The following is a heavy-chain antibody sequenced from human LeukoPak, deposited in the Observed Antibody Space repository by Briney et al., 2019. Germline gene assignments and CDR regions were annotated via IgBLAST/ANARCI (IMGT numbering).Heavy chain of an antibody. J-gene: IGHJ5*02. D-gene: IGHD3-3*01. Sequence: GGSLRLSCAASGFTFSSYAMSWVRQAPGKGLEWVSAISGSGGSTYYADSVKGRFTISRDNSKNTLYLQMNSLRAEDTAVYYCAKEGITIFGVVTVYNWFDPWGQGTLVTVSS. CDR1: GFTFSSYA. CDR3: AKEGITIFGVVTVYNWFDP. CDR2: ISGSGGST. V-gene: IGHV3-23*01.